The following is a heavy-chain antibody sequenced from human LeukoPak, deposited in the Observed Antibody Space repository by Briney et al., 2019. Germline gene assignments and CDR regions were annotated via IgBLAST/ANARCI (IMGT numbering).Heavy chain of an antibody. V-gene: IGHV3-23*01. CDR3: AGRGSGSYFDY. J-gene: IGHJ4*02. CDR2: ISGSGGST. CDR1: GFTFSSYA. Sequence: GGSLRLSCAASGFTFSSYAMSWVRQAPGKGLEWVSGISGSGGSTYYVDSVKGRFTISRDNSKNTLYLQINSLRGEDTAVYYCAGRGSGSYFDYWGQGTLVTVSS. D-gene: IGHD3-10*01.